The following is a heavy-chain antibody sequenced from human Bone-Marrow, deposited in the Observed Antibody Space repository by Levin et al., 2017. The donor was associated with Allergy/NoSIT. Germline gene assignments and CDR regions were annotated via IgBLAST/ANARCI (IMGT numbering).Heavy chain of an antibody. V-gene: IGHV3-21*01. J-gene: IGHJ2*01. CDR3: ARDIVVVPAARSYWYFDL. D-gene: IGHD2-2*01. CDR2: ISSSSSYI. CDR1: GFTFSSYS. Sequence: SGGSLRLSCAASGFTFSSYSMNWVRQAPGKGLEWVSSISSSSSYIYYADSVKGRFTISRDNAKNSLYLQMNSLRAEDTAVYYCARDIVVVPAARSYWYFDLWGRGTLVTVSS.